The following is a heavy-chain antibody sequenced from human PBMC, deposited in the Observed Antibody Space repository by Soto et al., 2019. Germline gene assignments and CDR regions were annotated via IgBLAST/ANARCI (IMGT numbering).Heavy chain of an antibody. CDR1: GFSLSTRGVG. CDR2: IYWDDDE. J-gene: IGHJ6*02. Sequence: QITLKESGPTLVKPTQTLTLTCTFSGFSLSTRGVGVAWIRQSPGKALEWLALIYWDDDERYGPSLKTRLTITKDTSKNQVVLTMTNMDPVDTATYYCAHKGGRGAGMDVWGQGTTVTVSS. CDR3: AHKGGRGAGMDV. V-gene: IGHV2-5*05. D-gene: IGHD2-15*01.